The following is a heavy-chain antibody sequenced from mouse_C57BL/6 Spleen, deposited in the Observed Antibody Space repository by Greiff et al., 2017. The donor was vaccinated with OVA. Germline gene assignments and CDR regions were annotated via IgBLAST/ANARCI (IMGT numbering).Heavy chain of an antibody. CDR1: GYTFTSYW. Sequence: QVQLQQPGAELVRPGSSVKLSCKASGYTFTSYWMDWVKQRPGQGLEWIGNIYPSDSETNYNQKFKDKDTLTVDNSSSTAYMPLSSLTSEDSAVYYCARSAGDYWGQGTTLTVSS. V-gene: IGHV1-61*01. CDR2: IYPSDSET. J-gene: IGHJ2*01. CDR3: ARSAGDY. D-gene: IGHD6-1*01.